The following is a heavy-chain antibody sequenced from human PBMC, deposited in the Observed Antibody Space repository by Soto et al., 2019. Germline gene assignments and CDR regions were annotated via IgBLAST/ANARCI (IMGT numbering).Heavy chain of an antibody. CDR3: ARDLGAAAPYYYGMDV. CDR2: INHSGST. CDR1: GGSFSGYY. Sequence: PPETLSLTCAVYGGSFSGYYWSWIRQPPGKGLEWIGEINHSGSTNYNPSLKSRVTISVDTSKNQFSLKLSSVTAADTAVYYCARDLGAAAPYYYGMDVWGQGTTVTVSS. V-gene: IGHV4-34*01. J-gene: IGHJ6*02. D-gene: IGHD6-13*01.